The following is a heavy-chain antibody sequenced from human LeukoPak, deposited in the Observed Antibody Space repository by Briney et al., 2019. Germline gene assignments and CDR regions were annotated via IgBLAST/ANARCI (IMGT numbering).Heavy chain of an antibody. CDR2: ISSTSTTI. D-gene: IGHD3-22*01. J-gene: IGHJ4*02. CDR3: ATSDSSGYYFSYY. V-gene: IGHV3-48*04. CDR1: GFTFSNYS. Sequence: GGSLRLSCAASGFTFSNYSMNWVRHAPGKGLEWVSWISSTSTTIYYADSVKGRFTISRDSAKNSLYLQMNSLRAEDTAVYYCATSDSSGYYFSYYWGQGTLVTVSS.